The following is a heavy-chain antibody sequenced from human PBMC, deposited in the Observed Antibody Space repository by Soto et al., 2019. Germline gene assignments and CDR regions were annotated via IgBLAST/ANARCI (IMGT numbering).Heavy chain of an antibody. CDR2: TYYSGST. CDR3: ARDRMAAARYYGMDV. V-gene: IGHV4-31*11. J-gene: IGHJ6*02. D-gene: IGHD6-13*01. CDR1: GGSFSGYY. Sequence: ASETLSLTCAVYGGSFSGYYWSWIRQHPGKGLEWIGYTYYSGSTYYNPSLKSRVTISVDTSKNQFSLKLSSVTAADTAVYYCARDRMAAARYYGMDVWGQGTTVTVSS.